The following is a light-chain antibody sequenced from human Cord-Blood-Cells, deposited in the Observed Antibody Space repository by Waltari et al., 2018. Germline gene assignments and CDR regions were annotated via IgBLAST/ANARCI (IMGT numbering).Light chain of an antibody. J-gene: IGLJ3*02. CDR1: VLAKKY. V-gene: IGLV3-27*01. CDR2: KDS. Sequence: SYELTQPSSVSVSPGQTARITCSGDVLAKKYARWFKQKPGQAPGLVIYKDSERPSGIPERFSGSSSGTTVTLTISGAQVEDEADYDCYSAADNNQIPWVFGGGTKLTVL. CDR3: YSAADNNQIPWV.